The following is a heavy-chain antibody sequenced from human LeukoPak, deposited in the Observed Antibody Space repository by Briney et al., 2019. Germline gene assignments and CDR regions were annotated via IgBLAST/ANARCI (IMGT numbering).Heavy chain of an antibody. CDR2: VNESGGT. V-gene: IGHV4-34*01. D-gene: IGHD3-10*01. Sequence: SETLSLTCAVYIDSFSNYHWNWIRQTPAKGMEWIGEVNESGGTNISPSLRSRVILSVDTSKNQFSLKLISVTVADTAIYYCARDRYSPYYYGSGTPPMGFDPWGQGTLVTVSS. J-gene: IGHJ5*02. CDR1: IDSFSNYH. CDR3: ARDRYSPYYYGSGTPPMGFDP.